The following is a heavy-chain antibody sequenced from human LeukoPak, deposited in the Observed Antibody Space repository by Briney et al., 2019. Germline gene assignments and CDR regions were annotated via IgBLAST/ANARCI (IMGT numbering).Heavy chain of an antibody. CDR1: GVSISSSNSY. Sequence: SETLSLTCTVSGVSISSSNSYWGWIRQPPGKGLEWIGSIYYSGNTYYNASPKSQVSISIDTSKNQFSLRLTSVTAADTAVYYCARQTGSGLFILPGGQGTLVTVSS. J-gene: IGHJ4*02. D-gene: IGHD3/OR15-3a*01. CDR2: IYYSGNT. V-gene: IGHV4-39*01. CDR3: ARQTGSGLFILP.